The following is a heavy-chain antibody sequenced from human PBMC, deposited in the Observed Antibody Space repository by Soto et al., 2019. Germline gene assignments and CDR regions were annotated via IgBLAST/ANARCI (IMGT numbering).Heavy chain of an antibody. CDR1: GASINNYY. D-gene: IGHD5-12*01. CDR2: VYYTGSTST. Sequence: SETLSLTCSVSGASINNYYWSWIRQPPGKGLEWIGYVYYTGSTSTKYNPSLQSRVAMSVDSSKNQFSLKLTSMTAADTAVYYCAKYRRTDAEGYRLDFWGPGTLVTVSS. CDR3: AKYRRTDAEGYRLDF. V-gene: IGHV4-59*01. J-gene: IGHJ4*02.